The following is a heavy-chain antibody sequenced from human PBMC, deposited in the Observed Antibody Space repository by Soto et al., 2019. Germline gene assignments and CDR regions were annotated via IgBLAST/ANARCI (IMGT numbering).Heavy chain of an antibody. CDR1: GGSISSYY. V-gene: IGHV4-59*08. D-gene: IGHD7-27*01. CDR2: IYYSGST. CDR3: ARHLGNWGSTRGYFDY. Sequence: SETLSLTCTVSGGSISSYYWSWIRQPPGKGLEWIGYIYYSGSTNYNPSLKSRVTISVDTAKNQFSLKLSSVTAAGTAVYYCARHLGNWGSTRGYFDYWGQGTLVTVSS. J-gene: IGHJ4*02.